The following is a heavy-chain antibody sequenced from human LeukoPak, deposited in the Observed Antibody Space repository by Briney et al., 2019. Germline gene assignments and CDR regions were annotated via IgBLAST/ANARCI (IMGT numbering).Heavy chain of an antibody. D-gene: IGHD6-6*01. J-gene: IGHJ3*02. CDR3: ASLFLCYGCSSSSDSFNI. Sequence: GGSLRLSCAASEFSVGSNYMTWVRQAPGKGLEWVSRINSDGSRTTYADSVKGRFTISRDNAKNTLYLQVNSLRAEDTAVYYCASLFLCYGCSSSSDSFNIWGQGTMVTVSS. CDR1: EFSVGSNY. V-gene: IGHV3-74*01. CDR2: INSDGSRT.